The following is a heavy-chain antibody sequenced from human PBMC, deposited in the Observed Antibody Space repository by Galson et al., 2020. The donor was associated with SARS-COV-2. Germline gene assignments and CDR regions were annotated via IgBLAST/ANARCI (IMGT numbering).Heavy chain of an antibody. CDR3: ARPVREAARNYYYMDV. CDR1: GGSISSYY. V-gene: IGHV4-59*08. D-gene: IGHD6-6*01. Sequence: SQTLSLTCTVSGGSISSYYWSWIRQPPGKGLEWIGYIYYSGSTNYNPSLKSRVTISVDTSKNQFSLKLSSVTAADTAVYYCARPVREAARNYYYMDVWGKGTTVTVSS. J-gene: IGHJ6*03. CDR2: IYYSGST.